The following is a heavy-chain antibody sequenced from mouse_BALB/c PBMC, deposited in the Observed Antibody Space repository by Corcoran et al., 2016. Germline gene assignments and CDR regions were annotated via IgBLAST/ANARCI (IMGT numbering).Heavy chain of an antibody. V-gene: IGHV14-1*02. CDR2: IDPENGNT. CDR1: DFNIKDYY. J-gene: IGHJ4*01. Sequence: EVQLQQSGAELVRPGALVKLSCKASDFNIKDYYMHWVKQRPEQGLEWIGWIDPENGNTIYDPKFQGKASITADTSSNTAYLQLSSLTSEDTAVYYCARSGTTAYLYAMDYWGQGTSVTVSS. D-gene: IGHD1-2*01. CDR3: ARSGTTAYLYAMDY.